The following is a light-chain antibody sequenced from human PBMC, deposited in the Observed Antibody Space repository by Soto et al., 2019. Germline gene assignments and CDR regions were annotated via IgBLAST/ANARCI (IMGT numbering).Light chain of an antibody. CDR2: EVS. Sequence: QSVVTQPRSASGSPGQSVTISCTGTSSDVGGYNYVSWYQQHPGKAPKLMIYEVSKRPSGVPDRFSGSKSGNTASLTVSGLQAEDEADYYCSSYAGSNNFVFGTGTKVTVL. V-gene: IGLV2-8*01. CDR3: SSYAGSNNFV. CDR1: SSDVGGYNY. J-gene: IGLJ1*01.